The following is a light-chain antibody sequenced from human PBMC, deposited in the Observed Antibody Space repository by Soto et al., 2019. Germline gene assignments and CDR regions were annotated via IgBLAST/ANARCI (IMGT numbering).Light chain of an antibody. CDR1: QGIGND. CDR3: LQDYNYPWT. Sequence: AIQMTQSPSSLSASIGDRVTITCRASQGIGNDLGWYQQKPGKAPNLLIYAASSLQSGVPSRFSGSGSGTDFTLTISSLQPEDFATYYCLQDYNYPWTFGHGTKVEIK. J-gene: IGKJ1*01. V-gene: IGKV1-6*01. CDR2: AAS.